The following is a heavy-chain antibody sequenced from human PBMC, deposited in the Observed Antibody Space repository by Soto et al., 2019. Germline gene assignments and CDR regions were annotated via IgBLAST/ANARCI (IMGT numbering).Heavy chain of an antibody. CDR3: ARHEAGIYSSSSLDY. J-gene: IGHJ4*02. V-gene: IGHV4-39*01. CDR2: IYYSGST. CDR1: GGSISSSSYY. Sequence: SETLSLTCTVSGGSISSSSYYWGWIRQPPGKGLEWIGSIYYSGSTYYNPSLKSRVTISVDTSKNQFSLKLSSVTAADTAVYYCARHEAGIYSSSSLDYWGQGTLVTVSS. D-gene: IGHD6-6*01.